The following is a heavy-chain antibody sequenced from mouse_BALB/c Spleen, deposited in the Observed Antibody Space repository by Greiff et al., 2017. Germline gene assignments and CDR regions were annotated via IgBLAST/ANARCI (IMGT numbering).Heavy chain of an antibody. CDR3: ARSTMITTVYFDY. J-gene: IGHJ2*01. V-gene: IGHV1S34*01. Sequence: LVKTGASVKISCKASGYSFTGYYMHWVKQSHGKSLEWIGYISCYNGATSYNQKFKGKATFTVDTSSSTAYMQFNSLTSEDSAVYYCARSTMITTVYFDYWGQGTTLTVSS. D-gene: IGHD2-4*01. CDR1: GYSFTGYY. CDR2: ISCYNGAT.